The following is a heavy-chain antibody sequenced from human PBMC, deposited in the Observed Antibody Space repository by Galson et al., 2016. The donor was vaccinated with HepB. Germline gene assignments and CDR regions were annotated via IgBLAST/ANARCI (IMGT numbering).Heavy chain of an antibody. Sequence: SVKVSCKASGGTFSTYAINWVRQAPGQGLEWMGGIIPIFDTTNSAQNFPGRVTITADKSTSTVYMHLNSLRSEDTAVYYCARGDSREYCTNSSCYDYYGMDVWGQGTSVTVSS. CDR3: ARGDSREYCTNSSCYDYYGMDV. CDR1: GGTFSTYA. V-gene: IGHV1-69*06. D-gene: IGHD2-2*01. CDR2: IIPIFDTT. J-gene: IGHJ6*02.